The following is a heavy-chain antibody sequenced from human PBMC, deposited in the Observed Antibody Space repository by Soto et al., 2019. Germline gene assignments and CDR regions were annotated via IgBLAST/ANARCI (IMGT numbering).Heavy chain of an antibody. CDR2: IDPSDSYT. D-gene: IGHD6-19*01. Sequence: EVQLVQSGAEVKKPGESLRISCKGSGYPFTSFSITWVRQMPGKGLEWLGRIDPSDSYTNYGPSFQGHVTISADKSISTAYLQWGSLKASDTAMYYCARHVPYSSGWYDFDYWGQGTLVTVSS. CDR3: ARHVPYSSGWYDFDY. CDR1: GYPFTSFS. J-gene: IGHJ4*02. V-gene: IGHV5-10-1*03.